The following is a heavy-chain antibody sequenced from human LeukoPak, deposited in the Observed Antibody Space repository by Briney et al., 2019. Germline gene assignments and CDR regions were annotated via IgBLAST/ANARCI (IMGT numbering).Heavy chain of an antibody. CDR3: ARAGDHYYFDY. V-gene: IGHV1-69*05. Sequence: EASVKVSCKASGGTFSSYAISWVRQAPGQGLEWMGRIIPIFGTANYAQKFQGRVTITTDESTSTAYVELSSLRSEDTAVYYCARAGDHYYFDYWGQGTLVTVSS. J-gene: IGHJ4*02. D-gene: IGHD4-17*01. CDR1: GGTFSSYA. CDR2: IIPIFGTA.